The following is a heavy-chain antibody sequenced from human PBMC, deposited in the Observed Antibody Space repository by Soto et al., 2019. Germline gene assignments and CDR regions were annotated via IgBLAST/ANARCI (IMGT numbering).Heavy chain of an antibody. Sequence: SETLSLTCTVSGGSISSGDYYWSWIRQPPGKGLEWIGYIYYSGSTYYNPSLKSRVTISVDTSKNQFSLKLSSVTAADTAVYYCARPSLWSPDAFDIWRQGTMVTVSS. CDR2: IYYSGST. D-gene: IGHD3-10*01. V-gene: IGHV4-30-4*01. CDR3: ARPSLWSPDAFDI. CDR1: GGSISSGDYY. J-gene: IGHJ3*02.